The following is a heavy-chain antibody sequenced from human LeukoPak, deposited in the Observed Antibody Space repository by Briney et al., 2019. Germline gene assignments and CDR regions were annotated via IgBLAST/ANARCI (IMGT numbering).Heavy chain of an antibody. CDR2: INHSRST. V-gene: IGHV4-34*01. CDR3: ARGGCSGGSCSSDFDY. D-gene: IGHD2-15*01. Sequence: SETLSLTCAVYGGSFSGYYWSWIRQPPGKGLEWIGEINHSRSTNYNPSLKSRVTISVDTSKNQFSLKLSSVTAADTAVYYCARGGCSGGSCSSDFDYWGQGTLVTVSS. J-gene: IGHJ4*02. CDR1: GGSFSGYY.